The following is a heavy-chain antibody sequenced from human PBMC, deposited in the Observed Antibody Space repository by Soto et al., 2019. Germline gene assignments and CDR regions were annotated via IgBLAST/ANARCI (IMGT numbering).Heavy chain of an antibody. CDR2: INHSGST. V-gene: IGHV4-34*01. D-gene: IGHD3-10*01. J-gene: IGHJ4*02. CDR3: ARGSLSYGSGSYDDY. Sequence: AETLSLTCAVYGGSFIGYYCILIRQAPFKGREWIGEINHSGSTNYNPSLKSRVTISVDTSKNQFSLKLSSVTAADTAVYYCARGSLSYGSGSYDDYWGQGTLVTVSS. CDR1: GGSFIGYY.